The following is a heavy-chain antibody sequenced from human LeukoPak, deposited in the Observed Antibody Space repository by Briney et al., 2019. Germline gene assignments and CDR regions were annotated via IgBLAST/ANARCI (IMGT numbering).Heavy chain of an antibody. Sequence: ASVKVSCKASGYTFTSYYVHWVRQAPGQGLEWMGWINPTSGGTNYAQKFQGRVTMTGDTSISAAYMELSRLSSDDAAVYFCAGRPDTSMVPIFDYWGQGTLVTISS. V-gene: IGHV1-2*02. CDR2: INPTSGGT. D-gene: IGHD5-18*01. J-gene: IGHJ4*02. CDR3: AGRPDTSMVPIFDY. CDR1: GYTFTSYY.